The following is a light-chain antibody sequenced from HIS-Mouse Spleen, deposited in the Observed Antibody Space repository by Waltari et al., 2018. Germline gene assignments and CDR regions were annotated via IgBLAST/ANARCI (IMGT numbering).Light chain of an antibody. CDR3: QQYYSTLSWT. J-gene: IGKJ1*01. Sequence: DIVMTQSPDSLAVSLGERATINCKSSQSVFYSSNNKNYLAWYQQKPGQPPKLLIYWASTRESGVPDRFSGSGSGTDFTLTISSLQAEDVAVYYCQQYYSTLSWTFGQGTKVEIK. V-gene: IGKV4-1*01. CDR1: QSVFYSSNNKNY. CDR2: WAS.